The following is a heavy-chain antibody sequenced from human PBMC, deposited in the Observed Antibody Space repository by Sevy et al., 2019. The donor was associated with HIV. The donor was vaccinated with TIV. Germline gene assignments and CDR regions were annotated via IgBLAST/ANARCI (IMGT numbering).Heavy chain of an antibody. CDR3: AKGGFTMVRGVFDY. CDR1: GFSFSSYG. V-gene: IGHV3-23*01. Sequence: GGSLGLSCAASGFSFSSYGMSWVRQTPGQGLEWVSAISGSGGSTYYADSVKGRFTISGDNSKNTLYLQVISLRAEDTAVYYCAKGGFTMVRGVFDYWGQGTLVTVSS. CDR2: ISGSGGST. D-gene: IGHD3-10*01. J-gene: IGHJ4*02.